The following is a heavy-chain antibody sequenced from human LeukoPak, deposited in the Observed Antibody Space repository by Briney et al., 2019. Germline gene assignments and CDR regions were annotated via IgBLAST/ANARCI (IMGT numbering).Heavy chain of an antibody. CDR1: GFTFSSYA. CDR3: AKDVRVYGDWGYYFDY. Sequence: GGSLRLSCAASGFTFSSYAMSWVRQAPGKGLEWVAAISGSGGSTYYADSVKGRFTISRDNSKNTLYLQMNSLRAEDTAVYYCAKDVRVYGDWGYYFDYWGQGTLVTVSS. V-gene: IGHV3-23*01. J-gene: IGHJ4*02. CDR2: ISGSGGST. D-gene: IGHD4-17*01.